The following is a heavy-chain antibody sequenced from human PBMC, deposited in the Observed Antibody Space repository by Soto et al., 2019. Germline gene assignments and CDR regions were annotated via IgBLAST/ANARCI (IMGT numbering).Heavy chain of an antibody. CDR1: GSRFSNYV. J-gene: IGHJ4*02. V-gene: IGHV1-69*06. Sequence: SVKVSCKVSGSRFSNYVISWVRQAPGHGLEWLGRIIPIFNSTKYAQSFQGRVTITADKSTSTASLELSSLRSDDTAVYYCAREGRGKKAGYNGLVSLGYWGQGTLVTVS. CDR3: AREGRGKKAGYNGLVSLGY. D-gene: IGHD2-2*02. CDR2: IIPIFNST.